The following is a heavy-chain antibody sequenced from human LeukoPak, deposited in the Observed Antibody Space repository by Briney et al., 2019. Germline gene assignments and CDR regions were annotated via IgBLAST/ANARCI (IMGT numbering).Heavy chain of an antibody. CDR3: ARDPQILWFGESEYFQH. CDR1: GYTFTSYA. V-gene: IGHV7-4-1*02. Sequence: GASVKVSCKASGYTFTSYAMNWVRQAPGQGLEWMGWINTNTWNPTYAQGFTGRFVFSLDTSVSTAYLQISSLKAEDTAVYYCARDPQILWFGESEYFQHWGQGTLVTVSS. J-gene: IGHJ1*01. D-gene: IGHD3-10*01. CDR2: INTNTWNP.